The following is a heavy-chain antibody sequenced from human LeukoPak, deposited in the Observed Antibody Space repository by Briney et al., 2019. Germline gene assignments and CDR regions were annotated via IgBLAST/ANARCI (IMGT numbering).Heavy chain of an antibody. D-gene: IGHD3-10*01. Sequence: PGGSLRLSCAASGFTFDDYGMSWVRQAPGKGLEWVSAISGSGDSTYYADSVKGRFAISRDNSKNTLYLQVSSLGAEDTAVYYCARDPYLWFGDSYFFDYWGQGTLVTVSS. CDR3: ARDPYLWFGDSYFFDY. CDR1: GFTFDDYG. V-gene: IGHV3-23*01. CDR2: ISGSGDST. J-gene: IGHJ4*02.